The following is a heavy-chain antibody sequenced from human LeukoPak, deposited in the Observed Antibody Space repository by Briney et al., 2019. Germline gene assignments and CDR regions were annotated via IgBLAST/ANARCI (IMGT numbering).Heavy chain of an antibody. V-gene: IGHV4-30-4*08. Sequence: SETLSLTCTVSGGSISSGGYYWSWIRQHPGKGLEWIGYIYYSGSTYYNPSLKSRVTISVDTSKNQFSLKLSSVTAADTAVYYCAREMGDCSSTSCYPYYFDYWGQGTLVTVSS. J-gene: IGHJ4*02. CDR3: AREMGDCSSTSCYPYYFDY. CDR1: GGSISSGGYY. CDR2: IYYSGST. D-gene: IGHD2-2*01.